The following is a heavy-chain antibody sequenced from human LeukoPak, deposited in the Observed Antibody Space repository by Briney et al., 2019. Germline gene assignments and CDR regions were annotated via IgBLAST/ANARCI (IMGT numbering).Heavy chain of an antibody. V-gene: IGHV1-24*01. J-gene: IGHJ6*02. CDR2: FDPEDGET. CDR3: ARDTQIAVAGTWYYYYGMDV. CDR1: GYTLTELS. D-gene: IGHD6-19*01. Sequence: ASVKVSCKVSGYTLTELSMHWVRQAPGKGLEWMGGFDPEDGETIYAQKFQGRVTMTTDTSTSTAYMELRSLRSDDTAVYYCARDTQIAVAGTWYYYYGMDVWGQGTTVTVSS.